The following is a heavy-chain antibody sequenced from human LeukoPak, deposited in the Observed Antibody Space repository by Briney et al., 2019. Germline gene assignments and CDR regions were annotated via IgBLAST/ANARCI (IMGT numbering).Heavy chain of an antibody. D-gene: IGHD3-3*01. J-gene: IGHJ6*02. V-gene: IGHV3-11*01. CDR3: ARDGSGIWSGYFDYYYYGMDV. CDR1: GFTFSDYY. Sequence: GGSLRLSCAASGFTFSDYYMSWIRQAPGKGLEWVSYISSSGSTIYYADSVKGRFTISRDNAKNSLYLQMNSLRAEDTAVYYCARDGSGIWSGYFDYYYYGMDVWGQGTTVTVSS. CDR2: ISSSGSTI.